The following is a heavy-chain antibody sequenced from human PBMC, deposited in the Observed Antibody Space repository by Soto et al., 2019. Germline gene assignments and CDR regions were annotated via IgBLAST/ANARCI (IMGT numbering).Heavy chain of an antibody. J-gene: IGHJ6*02. D-gene: IGHD3-3*01. V-gene: IGHV3-33*01. CDR1: GFTFSSYG. CDR2: IWYDGSNK. Sequence: SLRLSCAASGFTFSSYGMHWVRQAPGKGLEWVAVIWYDGSNKYYADSVKGRFTISRDNSKNTLYLQMNSLRAEDTAVYYCAREDPRITIFGVVTCGMDVWGQGTTVTVSS. CDR3: AREDPRITIFGVVTCGMDV.